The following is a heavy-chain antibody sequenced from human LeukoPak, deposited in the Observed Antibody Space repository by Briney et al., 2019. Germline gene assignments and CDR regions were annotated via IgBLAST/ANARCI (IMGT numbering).Heavy chain of an antibody. CDR1: GYTFTSFG. CDR2: TSTYNDDT. Sequence: GASVKVSCKASGYTFTSFGISWVRQAPGQGVEWMGWTSTYNDDTNYAQKVQGRVTMTTDTSTSTAYMELRSLRSDDTAMYYCVREYCSGGSCYNADYWGQGTLVTVSS. CDR3: VREYCSGGSCYNADY. J-gene: IGHJ4*02. V-gene: IGHV1-18*01. D-gene: IGHD2-15*01.